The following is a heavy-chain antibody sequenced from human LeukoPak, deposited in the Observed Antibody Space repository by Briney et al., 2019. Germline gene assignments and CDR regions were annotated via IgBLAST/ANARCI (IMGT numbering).Heavy chain of an antibody. CDR3: ARGGGSYGDYSLWLGY. Sequence: ASVKVSCKASGYAFSSYGFCWVRQAPGQGLEWMGWISAYTGHTMFAQKYQGRVTMTTDTSTSTAYMELRSLRSDDTAVYYCARGGGSYGDYSLWLGYWRQGTLVTVSS. V-gene: IGHV1-18*01. D-gene: IGHD4-17*01. CDR2: ISAYTGHT. J-gene: IGHJ4*02. CDR1: GYAFSSYG.